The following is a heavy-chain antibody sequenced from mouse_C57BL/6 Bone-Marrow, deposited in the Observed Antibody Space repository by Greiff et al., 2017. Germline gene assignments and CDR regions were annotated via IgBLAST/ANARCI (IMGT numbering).Heavy chain of an antibody. CDR1: GYTFTDYY. D-gene: IGHD2-4*01. V-gene: IGHV1-76*01. Sequence: GASVKLSCKASGYTFTDYYINWVKQRPGQGLEWIAMIYPGSGNTYYNEKFKGKATLTAEKSSSTAYMQLSSLTSEDSAVYFCARDDXDEDYWGQGTTLTVSS. CDR2: IYPGSGNT. J-gene: IGHJ2*01. CDR3: ARDDXDEDY.